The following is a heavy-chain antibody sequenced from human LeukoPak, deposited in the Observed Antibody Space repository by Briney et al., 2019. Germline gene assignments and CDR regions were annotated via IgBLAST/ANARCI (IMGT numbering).Heavy chain of an antibody. CDR1: GGTFSSYA. CDR2: IIPILGIA. CDR3: AREGITMIVVVI. D-gene: IGHD3-22*01. Sequence: SVKVSCKASGGTFSSYAISWVRQAPGQGLEWMGRIIPILGIANYAQKFQGRVTVTADKSTSTAYMELSSLRSEDTAVYYCAREGITMIVVVIWGQGTLVTVSS. J-gene: IGHJ4*02. V-gene: IGHV1-69*04.